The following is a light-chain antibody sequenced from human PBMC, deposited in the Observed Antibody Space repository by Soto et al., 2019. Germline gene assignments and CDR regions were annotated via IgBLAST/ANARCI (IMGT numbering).Light chain of an antibody. J-gene: IGLJ2*01. CDR2: DVN. V-gene: IGLV2-14*01. CDR3: SSHTTGSPVV. CDR1: SSDVGGYKY. Sequence: QSALTQPASVSGSPGQSITISCTGTSSDVGGYKYVSWYQQHPGKAPKLMIYDVNNRPSGVSNRCSGSKSGNTASLTISGLQAEDEADYYCSSHTTGSPVVFGGGTKLTVL.